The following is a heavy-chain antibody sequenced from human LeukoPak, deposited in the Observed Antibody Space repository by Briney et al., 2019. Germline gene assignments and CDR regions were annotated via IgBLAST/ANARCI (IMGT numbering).Heavy chain of an antibody. CDR3: ARDTGGSYSEAFDS. D-gene: IGHD1-26*01. J-gene: IGHJ3*02. CDR1: GYTFTGYY. V-gene: IGHV1-2*02. Sequence: ASVKVSCKASGYTFTGYYMHWVRQAPGQGLEWMGWINPNSGGTNYAQKFQGRATMTRDTSISTAYMELSRLRSDDTAVYYCARDTGGSYSEAFDSWGQGTMVTVSS. CDR2: INPNSGGT.